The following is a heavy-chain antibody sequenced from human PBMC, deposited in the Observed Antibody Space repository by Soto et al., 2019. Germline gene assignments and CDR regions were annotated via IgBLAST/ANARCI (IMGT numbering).Heavy chain of an antibody. Sequence: ASVKVSCKASGGTFSSYAISWVRQAPGQGLEWMGGIIPIFGTANYAQKFQGRVTITADESTSTAYMELSSLRSEDTAVYYCATPNDPHDYGGKGTLNYFQHWGQGTLVTVSS. CDR1: GGTFSSYA. D-gene: IGHD4-17*01. J-gene: IGHJ1*01. CDR2: IIPIFGTA. CDR3: ATPNDPHDYGGKGTLNYFQH. V-gene: IGHV1-69*13.